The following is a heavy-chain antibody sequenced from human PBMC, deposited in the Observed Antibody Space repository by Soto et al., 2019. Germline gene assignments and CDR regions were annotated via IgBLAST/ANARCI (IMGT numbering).Heavy chain of an antibody. V-gene: IGHV3-33*01. Sequence: QVQLVESGGGVVQPGRSLRLSCAASGFTFSSYGMHWVRQAPGKGLEWVAVIWYDGSNKYYADSVKGRFTISRDNSKNTLYLQMNSLRAEDTAVYYCARDYYDSSGYLIYFDYWGQGTLVTVSS. CDR3: ARDYYDSSGYLIYFDY. CDR1: GFTFSSYG. D-gene: IGHD3-22*01. J-gene: IGHJ4*02. CDR2: IWYDGSNK.